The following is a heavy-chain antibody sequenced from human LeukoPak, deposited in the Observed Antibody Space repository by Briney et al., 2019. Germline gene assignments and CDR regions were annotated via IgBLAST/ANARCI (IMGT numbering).Heavy chain of an antibody. V-gene: IGHV3-53*01. CDR1: GFTVSSNY. CDR2: IYSGGRT. CDR3: ANPGAQYNWFDP. J-gene: IGHJ5*02. Sequence: PGGSLRFSCAASGFTVSSNYMSWVRQAPGKGLEWVSVIYSGGRTYYADSVKGRFTISRDNSKNTLYLQMNSLRAEDTAVYHCANPGAQYNWFDPWGQGTLVTVSS.